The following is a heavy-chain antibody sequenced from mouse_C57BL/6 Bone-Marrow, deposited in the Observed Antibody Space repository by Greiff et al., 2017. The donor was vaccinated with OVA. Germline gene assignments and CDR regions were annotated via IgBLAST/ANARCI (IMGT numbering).Heavy chain of an antibody. D-gene: IGHD1-1*02. CDR2: IRNKANNHAT. Sequence: EVKLVESGGGLVQPGGSMKLSCAASGFTFSDAWMDWVRQSPEKGLEWVAEIRNKANNHATYYAESVKGRFTISRDDSKRSVYRQMNSLRAEDTGIYYCTRRGGRKYFDVWGTGTTVTVSA. CDR1: GFTFSDAW. J-gene: IGHJ1*03. V-gene: IGHV6-6*01. CDR3: TRRGGRKYFDV.